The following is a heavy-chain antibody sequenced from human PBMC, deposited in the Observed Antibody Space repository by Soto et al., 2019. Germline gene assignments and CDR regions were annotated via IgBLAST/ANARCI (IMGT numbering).Heavy chain of an antibody. CDR1: GTSVSNYY. CDR2: IYTSGST. V-gene: IGHV4-4*07. Sequence: SETLSLTCIVSGTSVSNYYWSWIRQPAGKGLEHIGRIYTSGSTSYNPSLKSRVTMSMDTSQTQIYLNLTSVTAADTAVYYCARGGIQLSYAFDYWGQGIQVTVSS. D-gene: IGHD5-18*01. J-gene: IGHJ4*02. CDR3: ARGGIQLSYAFDY.